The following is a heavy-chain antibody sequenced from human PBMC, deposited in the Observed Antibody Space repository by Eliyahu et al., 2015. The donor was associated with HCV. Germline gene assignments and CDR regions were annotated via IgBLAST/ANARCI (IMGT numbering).Heavy chain of an antibody. J-gene: IGHJ4*02. CDR2: VSFDGYNK. Sequence: QVQLVESGGGVVQPGTSLRLSCAASGFTFNRYAMPWVRQAPGKGLGWVAVVSFDGYNKYYRRSVRGRLTISRDNSKNTLYLQMNSLRSEDTALYFCAKGGNDYDDHFDFWGQGTLVTVSS. D-gene: IGHD3-22*01. CDR3: AKGGNDYDDHFDF. CDR1: GFTFNRYA. V-gene: IGHV3-30*18.